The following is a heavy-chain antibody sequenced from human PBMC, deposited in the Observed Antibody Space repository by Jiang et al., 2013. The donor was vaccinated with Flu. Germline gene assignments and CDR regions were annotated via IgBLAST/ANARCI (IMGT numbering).Heavy chain of an antibody. V-gene: IGHV1-3*01. CDR3: ARSYGDYALGMDV. J-gene: IGHJ6*04. Sequence: GAEVKKPGASVKVSCKASGYTFTTFTMHWVRQAPGQRLEWMGWINPGNGDTKYSQKFQARVTFTRDTSASTAYMELRSLRSDDTAVYYCARSYGDYALGMDVWGKGTTVTVSS. D-gene: IGHD4-17*01. CDR1: GYTFTTFT. CDR2: INPGNGDT.